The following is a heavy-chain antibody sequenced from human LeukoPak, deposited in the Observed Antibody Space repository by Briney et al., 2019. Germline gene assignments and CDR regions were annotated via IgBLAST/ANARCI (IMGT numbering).Heavy chain of an antibody. V-gene: IGHV3-7*01. D-gene: IGHD1-1*01. CDR1: GFSVRHFW. J-gene: IGHJ4*02. Sequence: PGGCQRLSCAASGFSVRHFWLAWVRQAPGKGLEWVAHIKEDSSADHYVDSVKGRFSISKDDGKNSLHLQMNSLRVEDTAVYYCVRGGRELDYWGQGTLVTVSS. CDR2: IKEDSSAD. CDR3: VRGGRELDY.